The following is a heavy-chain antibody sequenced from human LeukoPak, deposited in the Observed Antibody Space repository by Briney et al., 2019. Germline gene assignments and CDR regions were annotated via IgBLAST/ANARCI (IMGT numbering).Heavy chain of an antibody. V-gene: IGHV4-59*08. Sequence: SETLSLTCTVSGGSISSYYWSWIRQPPGKGLEWIGYIYYSGSTNYNPSLKSRVTISVDTSKNQLSLKLSSVTAADTAVYYCARRNPYCSSTSCYVGYYYGMTSGAKGPRSPSP. CDR2: IYYSGST. CDR1: GGSISSYY. CDR3: ARRNPYCSSTSCYVGYYYGMTS. D-gene: IGHD2-2*01. J-gene: IGHJ6*02.